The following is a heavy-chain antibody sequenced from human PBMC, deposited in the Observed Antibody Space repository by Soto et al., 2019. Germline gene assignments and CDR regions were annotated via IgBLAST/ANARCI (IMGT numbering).Heavy chain of an antibody. V-gene: IGHV3-21*01. CDR2: ISSSSSYI. Sequence: ESGGGLVKPGGSLRLSCAASGFTFSSYSMNWVRQAPGKGLEWVSSISSSSSYIYYADSVKGRLTISRDSAKNSLYLQMTILRAEDTAVYYCARLDTIFGVVLDAFDIWGQGTIVTVSS. CDR1: GFTFSSYS. CDR3: ARLDTIFGVVLDAFDI. D-gene: IGHD3-3*01. J-gene: IGHJ3*02.